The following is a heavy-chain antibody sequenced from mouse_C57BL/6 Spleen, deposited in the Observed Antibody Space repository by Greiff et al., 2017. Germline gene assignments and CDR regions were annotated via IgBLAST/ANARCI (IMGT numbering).Heavy chain of an antibody. J-gene: IGHJ1*03. CDR3: ARDLGYYYGSSYWYFDV. V-gene: IGHV5-16*01. D-gene: IGHD1-1*01. CDR1: GFTFSDYY. Sequence: EVKLMESEGGLVQPGSSMKLSCTASGFTFSDYYMAWVRQVPEKGLEWVANINYDGSSTYYLDSLKSRFIISRDNAKNILYLQMSSLKSEDTATYYCARDLGYYYGSSYWYFDVWGTGTTVTVSS. CDR2: INYDGSST.